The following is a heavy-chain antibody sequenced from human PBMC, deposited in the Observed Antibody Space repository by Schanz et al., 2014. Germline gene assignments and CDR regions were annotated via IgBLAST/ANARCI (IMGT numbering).Heavy chain of an antibody. CDR3: VRDSFFAFDY. J-gene: IGHJ4*02. D-gene: IGHD3-3*01. CDR2: ISGSGGST. V-gene: IGHV3-23*04. Sequence: EVQLVESGGGLVQPGGSLRLSCAASGITFSSHSFNWVRQAPGKGLEWVSAISGSGGSTYYADSVKGRFTISRDNSKNTLFLQMNSLRVEDTAVYYCVRDSFFAFDYWGQGTLVTVSS. CDR1: GITFSSHS.